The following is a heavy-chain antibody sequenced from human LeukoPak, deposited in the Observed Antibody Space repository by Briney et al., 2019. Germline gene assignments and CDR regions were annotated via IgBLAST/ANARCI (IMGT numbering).Heavy chain of an antibody. CDR2: ISSSSSYI. CDR1: GFTFSSYS. D-gene: IGHD5-12*01. J-gene: IGHJ4*02. CDR3: ARVIIVATDPFDY. Sequence: GGSLRLSCAASGFTFSSYSMNWVRQAPGKGLEWVSSISSSSSYIYYADSVKGRFTISRDNAKNSLYLQMNSLRAEDTAVYYCARVIIVATDPFDYWGQGTLVTVSS. V-gene: IGHV3-21*01.